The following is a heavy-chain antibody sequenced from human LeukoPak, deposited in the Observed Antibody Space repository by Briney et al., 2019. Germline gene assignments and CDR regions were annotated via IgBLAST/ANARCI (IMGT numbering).Heavy chain of an antibody. Sequence: GASVKVSCKASGYTFTSYGISWVRQAPGQGLEWMGWISAYNGNTNYAQKLQGRVTMTTDTSTSTAYMELRSLRSDDTAVYYCARDVGSGYDIWGSYAFDIWGQGTMVTVSS. CDR2: ISAYNGNT. V-gene: IGHV1-18*01. J-gene: IGHJ3*02. D-gene: IGHD3-9*01. CDR3: ARDVGSGYDIWGSYAFDI. CDR1: GYTFTSYG.